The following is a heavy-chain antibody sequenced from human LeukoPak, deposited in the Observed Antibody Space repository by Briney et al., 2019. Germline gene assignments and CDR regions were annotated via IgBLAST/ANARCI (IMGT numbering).Heavy chain of an antibody. V-gene: IGHV4-39*07. CDR2: IYYSGST. J-gene: IGHJ4*02. D-gene: IGHD3-22*01. CDR1: GGSISSYY. CDR3: AGYDSSGYYVDY. Sequence: SETLSLTCTVSGGSISSYYWGWIRQPPGKGLEWIGSIYYSGSTYYNPSLKSRVTISVDTSKNQFSLKLSSVTATDTAVYYCAGYDSSGYYVDYWGQGTLVTVSS.